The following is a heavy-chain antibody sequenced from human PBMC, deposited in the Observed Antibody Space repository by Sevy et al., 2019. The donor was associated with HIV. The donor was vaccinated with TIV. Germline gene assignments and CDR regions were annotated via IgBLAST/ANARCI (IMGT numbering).Heavy chain of an antibody. V-gene: IGHV4-31*03. CDR3: ARERTDSSSDY. Sequence: SDTLSLTCTVSGGSISSGGYYWSWIRQHPGKGLEWIGYIYYSGSTYYNPSLRSRVTISVDTSKNQFSLKLSSVTAADTAVYYCARERTDSSSDYWGQGTLVTVSS. D-gene: IGHD6-13*01. J-gene: IGHJ4*02. CDR2: IYYSGST. CDR1: GGSISSGGYY.